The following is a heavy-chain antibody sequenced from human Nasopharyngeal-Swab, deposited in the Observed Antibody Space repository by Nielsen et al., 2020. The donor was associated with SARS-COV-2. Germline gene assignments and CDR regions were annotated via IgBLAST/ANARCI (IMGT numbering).Heavy chain of an antibody. CDR3: ARDSLRRYCSSTSCYASSWFDP. CDR2: INHSGST. D-gene: IGHD2-2*01. J-gene: IGHJ5*02. Sequence: WIRQPPGKGLEWIGEINHSGSTNYNPSLKSRVTISVDTSKNQFSLKLSSVTAADTAVYYCARDSLRRYCSSTSCYASSWFDPWGQGTLVTVSS. V-gene: IGHV4-34*01.